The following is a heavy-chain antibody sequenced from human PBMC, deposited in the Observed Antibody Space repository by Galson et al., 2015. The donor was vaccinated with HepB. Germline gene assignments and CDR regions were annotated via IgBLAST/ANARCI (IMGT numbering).Heavy chain of an antibody. CDR1: GFTFSSYS. Sequence: SLRLSCAASGFTFSSYSMNWVRQAPGKGLEWVASISSSSSYIYYADSVKGRFTISRDNAKNSLYLQMNSLRAEDTAVYYCAGQNSVGVPAAKGDDDAFDIWGQGTMVTVSS. D-gene: IGHD2-2*01. V-gene: IGHV3-21*01. J-gene: IGHJ3*02. CDR2: ISSSSSYI. CDR3: AGQNSVGVPAAKGDDDAFDI.